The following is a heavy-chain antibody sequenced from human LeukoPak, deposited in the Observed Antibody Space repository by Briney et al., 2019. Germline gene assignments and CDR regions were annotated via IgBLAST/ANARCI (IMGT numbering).Heavy chain of an antibody. Sequence: GASVKVSCKASGYTFTSYDINWVRQATGQGLEWMGWMNPNSGNTGYAQKFQGRVTMTRNTSISTAYMELSRLRSDDTAVYYCARDNMVRGVIYIWFDPWGQGTLVTVSS. D-gene: IGHD3-10*01. V-gene: IGHV1-8*01. J-gene: IGHJ5*02. CDR2: MNPNSGNT. CDR1: GYTFTSYD. CDR3: ARDNMVRGVIYIWFDP.